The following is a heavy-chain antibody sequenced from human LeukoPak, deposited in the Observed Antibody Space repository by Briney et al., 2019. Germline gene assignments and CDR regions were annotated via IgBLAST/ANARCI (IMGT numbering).Heavy chain of an antibody. CDR3: ARDSPTFDFWSALPQNWFDP. Sequence: SETLSLTCTVSGGSISSSSYYWGWIRQPPGKGLEWIGSIYYSGSTYYNPSLKSRVTISVDTSKNQFSLKLSSVTAADTAVYYCARDSPTFDFWSALPQNWFDPWGQGTLVTVSS. CDR2: IYYSGST. V-gene: IGHV4-39*07. CDR1: GGSISSSSYY. J-gene: IGHJ5*02. D-gene: IGHD3-3*01.